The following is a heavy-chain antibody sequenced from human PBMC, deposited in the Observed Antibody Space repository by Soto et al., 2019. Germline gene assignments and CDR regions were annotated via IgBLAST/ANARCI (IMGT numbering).Heavy chain of an antibody. CDR2: ISSSSSYI. Sequence: SLRLSCAASGFTFSSYSMNWVRQAPGKGLEWVSSISSSSSYIYYADSVKGRFTISRDNAKNSLYLQMNSLRAEGTAVYYCAGGDTAMVLDYYGMDVWGQGTTVTVSS. CDR3: AGGDTAMVLDYYGMDV. V-gene: IGHV3-21*01. CDR1: GFTFSSYS. D-gene: IGHD5-18*01. J-gene: IGHJ6*02.